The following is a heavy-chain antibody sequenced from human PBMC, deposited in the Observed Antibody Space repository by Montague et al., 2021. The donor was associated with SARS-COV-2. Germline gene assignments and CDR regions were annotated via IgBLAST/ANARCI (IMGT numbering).Heavy chain of an antibody. J-gene: IGHJ4*02. Sequence: SETLSLTCSIPVASITGANWKSRGLQPRHQRMSCAGVIYHSGSTNYNPSLKSRVTISVDKSKNQFSLKLSSVTAADTAVYYCARTLLGYCSSPSCHGARPWYYFDYWGQGTLVTVSS. CDR1: VASITGANW. CDR3: ARTLLGYCSSPSCHGARPWYYFDY. D-gene: IGHD2-2*01. V-gene: IGHV4-4*02. CDR2: IYHSGST.